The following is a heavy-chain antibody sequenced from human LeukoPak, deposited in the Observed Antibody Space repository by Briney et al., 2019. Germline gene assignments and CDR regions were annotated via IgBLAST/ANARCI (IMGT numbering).Heavy chain of an antibody. J-gene: IGHJ6*03. CDR3: ARDMGKSASPGEHSYFYYYYMDV. D-gene: IGHD2-21*01. V-gene: IGHV1-8*03. CDR2: MNPNSGNT. CDR1: VYTFTSYD. Sequence: GASVKVSCKASVYTFTSYDINWVRQAPGQGLEWMGWMNPNSGNTGYAHTFQGRVTITRDTSISTPYKELSSLRFEETAIYYCARDMGKSASPGEHSYFYYYYMDVWGKGTTVTVSS.